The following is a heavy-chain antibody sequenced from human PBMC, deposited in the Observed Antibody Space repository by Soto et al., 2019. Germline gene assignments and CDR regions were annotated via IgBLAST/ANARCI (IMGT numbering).Heavy chain of an antibody. CDR2: ISGSGGST. J-gene: IGHJ6*02. Sequence: GGSLRLSCAASGFTFSSYAMSWVRQAPGKGLEWVSAISGSGGSTYYADSVKGRFTISRDNAKNSLYLQMNSLRAEDTAVYYCERDLNWNYGSSYGMDVWAQGTTVPVSS. D-gene: IGHD1-7*01. CDR3: ERDLNWNYGSSYGMDV. V-gene: IGHV3-23*01. CDR1: GFTFSSYA.